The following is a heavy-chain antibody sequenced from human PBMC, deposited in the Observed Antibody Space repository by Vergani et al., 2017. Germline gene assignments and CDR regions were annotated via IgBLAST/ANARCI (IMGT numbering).Heavy chain of an antibody. Sequence: QVQLVESGGGVVQPGRSLRLSCAASGSTFSSYGMHWVRQAPGKGLEWVAVISYDGSNKYYADSVKGRFTISRDNSKNTLYLQMNSLRAEDTAVYYCARDRRGDYGFDYWGQGTLVTVSS. V-gene: IGHV3-30*03. CDR3: ARDRRGDYGFDY. D-gene: IGHD4-17*01. CDR1: GSTFSSYG. J-gene: IGHJ4*02. CDR2: ISYDGSNK.